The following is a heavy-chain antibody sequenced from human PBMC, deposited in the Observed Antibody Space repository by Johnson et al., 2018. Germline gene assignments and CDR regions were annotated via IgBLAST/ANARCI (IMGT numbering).Heavy chain of an antibody. V-gene: IGHV4-39*07. Sequence: QVQLQQSGPRLVKPSETLSLTCTVSGGSLSSSTYYWGWIRQPPGKGLEWIVSIYFGGSTYYNPSLQSRVTMSVDTSKNQFSLNLSSVTAADTAVYYCAGDDITKNDAFDIWGQGTMVTVSS. CDR2: IYFGGST. CDR3: AGDDITKNDAFDI. D-gene: IGHD2-15*01. CDR1: GGSLSSSTYY. J-gene: IGHJ3*02.